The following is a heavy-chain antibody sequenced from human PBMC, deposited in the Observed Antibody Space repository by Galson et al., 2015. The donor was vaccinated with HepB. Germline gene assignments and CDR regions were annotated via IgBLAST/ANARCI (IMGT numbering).Heavy chain of an antibody. Sequence: SLRLSCAASGFIDSNNYMSWVRQTPGKGLEWVSIIYSGGTTYYADSVKDRFAISRDNSKNTLYLQMNSLRAEDTAVYYCARAPGTEWYFDLWGRGTLVTVSS. V-gene: IGHV3-66*01. J-gene: IGHJ2*01. CDR2: IYSGGTT. CDR3: ARAPGTEWYFDL. D-gene: IGHD1-1*01. CDR1: GFIDSNNY.